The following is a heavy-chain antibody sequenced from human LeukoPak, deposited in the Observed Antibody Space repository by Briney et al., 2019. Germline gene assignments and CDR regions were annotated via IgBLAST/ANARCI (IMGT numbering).Heavy chain of an antibody. CDR2: FDPEDGET. V-gene: IGHV1-24*01. Sequence: ASVKVSCKVSGYTLTELSMHWVRQAPGKGLEWMGGFDPEDGETIYAQKFQGRVTMTEDTSTDTAYMELSSLRSEDTAVYYCATPTSYSGSYYPHFDYWGQGTLATVSS. D-gene: IGHD1-26*01. CDR3: ATPTSYSGSYYPHFDY. CDR1: GYTLTELS. J-gene: IGHJ4*02.